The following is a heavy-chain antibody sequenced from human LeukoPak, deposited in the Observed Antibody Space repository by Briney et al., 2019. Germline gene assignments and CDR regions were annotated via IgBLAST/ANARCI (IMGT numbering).Heavy chain of an antibody. CDR3: ARDHRIAVAGGYFDY. CDR2: INTDGSST. D-gene: IGHD6-19*01. V-gene: IGHV3-74*01. J-gene: IGHJ4*02. Sequence: PGGSLRLSCAASGFTFSSYWMHWVRQAPGKGLVWVSRINTDGSSTSYADSVKGRFTISRDNAKNTLYLQMNSLRAEDTAVYYCARDHRIAVAGGYFDYWGQGTLVTVSS. CDR1: GFTFSSYW.